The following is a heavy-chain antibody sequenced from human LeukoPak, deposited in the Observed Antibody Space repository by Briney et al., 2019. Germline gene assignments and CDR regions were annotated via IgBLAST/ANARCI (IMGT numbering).Heavy chain of an antibody. D-gene: IGHD3-9*01. V-gene: IGHV3-30*02. CDR1: GFTFSSYG. CDR3: ARLDGRIFDYIVSLGY. CDR2: IRYDGSNK. Sequence: GGSLRLSCAASGFTFSSYGMHWVRQAPGKGLEWVAFIRYDGSNKYYADSVKGRFTISRDNSKNTLYLQMNSLRAEDTAVYYCARLDGRIFDYIVSLGYWGQGTLVTVSS. J-gene: IGHJ4*02.